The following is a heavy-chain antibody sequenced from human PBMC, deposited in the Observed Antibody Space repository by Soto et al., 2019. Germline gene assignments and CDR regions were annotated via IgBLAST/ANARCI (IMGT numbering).Heavy chain of an antibody. CDR1: GYTFTSYG. V-gene: IGHV1-18*04. Sequence: QFQLVQSGAEVKQPGASVKVSCKGSGYTFTSYGISWVRQAPGQGLEWMGWIDVNTNYAQKFQGRVTMTTDTSTSTAYLELRSLRSDDTAVYYCARESMSYDYSHLRYWGQGTQVTVSS. D-gene: IGHD4-4*01. CDR3: ARESMSYDYSHLRY. J-gene: IGHJ4*02. CDR2: IDVNT.